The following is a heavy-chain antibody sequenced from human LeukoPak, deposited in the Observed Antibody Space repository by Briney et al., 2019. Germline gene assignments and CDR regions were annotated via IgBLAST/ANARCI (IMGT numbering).Heavy chain of an antibody. CDR2: MNPNRGNT. D-gene: IGHD2-15*01. CDR1: GYTFTSYG. Sequence: AASVNVSCKASGYTFTSYGISWVRQAPGQGLEWMGWMNPNRGNTGYAQKFQGRVTITRNTSISTAYMELSSLRSEDTAVYYCARGLRFGTRVRYCSGGSCSGNYYYMDVWGKGTTVTVSS. V-gene: IGHV1-8*03. J-gene: IGHJ6*03. CDR3: ARGLRFGTRVRYCSGGSCSGNYYYMDV.